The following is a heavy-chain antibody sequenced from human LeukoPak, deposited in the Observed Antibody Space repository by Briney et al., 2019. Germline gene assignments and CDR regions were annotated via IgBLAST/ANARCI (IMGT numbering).Heavy chain of an antibody. CDR1: GGSISSNY. V-gene: IGHV4-59*01. J-gene: IGHJ3*02. CDR3: ARAMKQSRDEAFEI. CDR2: IYYSGST. D-gene: IGHD3-22*01. Sequence: SETLSLTCTASGGSISSNYWSWIRQPPGKGLEWIGNIYYSGSTNYNPSLKSRVTISVDTSKNQFSLKLSSVTAADTAVYYCARAMKQSRDEAFEIWGQGTMVTVSS.